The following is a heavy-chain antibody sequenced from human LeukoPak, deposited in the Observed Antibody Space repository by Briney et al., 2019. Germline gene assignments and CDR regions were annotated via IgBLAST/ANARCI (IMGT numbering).Heavy chain of an antibody. CDR1: GGSISSYY. Sequence: SETLSLTCTVSGGSISSYYWSWIRQPPGEGLEWIGYIYYSGSTNYNPSLKSRVTISVDTSKNQFSLKLSSVTAADTAVYYCARDVTYYYDSSGYGHWFDPWGQGTLVTVSS. CDR3: ARDVTYYYDSSGYGHWFDP. D-gene: IGHD3-22*01. J-gene: IGHJ5*02. CDR2: IYYSGST. V-gene: IGHV4-59*01.